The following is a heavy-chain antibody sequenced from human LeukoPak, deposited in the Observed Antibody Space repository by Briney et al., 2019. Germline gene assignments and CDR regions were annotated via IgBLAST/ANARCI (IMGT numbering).Heavy chain of an antibody. V-gene: IGHV5-51*01. CDR3: ARHQAVSPDY. CDR1: GYSFTSYL. D-gene: IGHD6-6*01. J-gene: IGHJ4*02. CDR2: IYPGDSDT. Sequence: GESLKTSCKGSGYSFTSYLLGGVRQMPAKGLEWMGIIYPGDSDTRYSPSFQGQVTISADKSISTAYLQWSSLKAADTAMYYCARHQAVSPDYWGQGTLVTVSS.